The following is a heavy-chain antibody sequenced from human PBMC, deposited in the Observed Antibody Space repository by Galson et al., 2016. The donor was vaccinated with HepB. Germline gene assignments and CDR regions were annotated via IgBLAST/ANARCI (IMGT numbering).Heavy chain of an antibody. CDR1: GFTFSTYA. V-gene: IGHV3-30-3*01. Sequence: SLRLSCAASGFTFSTYAMHWVRQAPGKGLEWVAVISYDGNKKYYAASVNGRFTIARDNSENPLYLQMHSLRAEDTAVYYCAKVTGLSGRYTPLDNWGQGTLVTVSS. CDR3: AKVTGLSGRYTPLDN. J-gene: IGHJ4*02. CDR2: ISYDGNKK. D-gene: IGHD1-26*01.